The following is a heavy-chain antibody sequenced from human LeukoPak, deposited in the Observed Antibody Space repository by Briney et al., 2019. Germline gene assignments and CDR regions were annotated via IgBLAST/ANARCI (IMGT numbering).Heavy chain of an antibody. D-gene: IGHD3-10*01. V-gene: IGHV3-23*01. CDR3: AKKIPGVRGFDF. CDR2: ISPSGGST. CDR1: GFTFSSYG. J-gene: IGHJ3*01. Sequence: GRSLRLSCAASGFTFSSYGMHWVRQAPGKGLEWVSGISPSGGSTYYADSVKGRFTISRDNSKNTLYLQMISLRAEDTAVYYCAKKIPGVRGFDFWGQGTMVIVSS.